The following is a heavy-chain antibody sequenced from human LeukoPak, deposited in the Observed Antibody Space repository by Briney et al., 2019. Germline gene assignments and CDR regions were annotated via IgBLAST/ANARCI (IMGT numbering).Heavy chain of an antibody. Sequence: GGSLRLSCAASGFTFSSYAMTWVRQAPGKGLEWVSLIYSAGSTYYADSVKGRFTISRDNSKNTVHLQMNSLRAEDTAVYYCARNIPVTRWGYWGQGTLVTVSS. D-gene: IGHD2-21*01. CDR2: IYSAGST. J-gene: IGHJ4*02. CDR1: GFTFSSYA. V-gene: IGHV3-66*01. CDR3: ARNIPVTRWGY.